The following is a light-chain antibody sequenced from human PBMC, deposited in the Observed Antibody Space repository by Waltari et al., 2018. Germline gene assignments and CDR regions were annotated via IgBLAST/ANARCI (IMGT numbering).Light chain of an antibody. CDR1: SSDVGSYNL. V-gene: IGLV2-23*01. CDR3: CSYAGSAIWV. J-gene: IGLJ3*02. CDR2: EDN. Sequence: QSALTQPASVSGSPGQSLTISCTGPSSDVGSYNLVSWYQQHPGKAPKLMIYEDNKRPSGVSNRFSGSKSGNTASLTISGLQAEDEADYYCCSYAGSAIWVFGGGTKLTVL.